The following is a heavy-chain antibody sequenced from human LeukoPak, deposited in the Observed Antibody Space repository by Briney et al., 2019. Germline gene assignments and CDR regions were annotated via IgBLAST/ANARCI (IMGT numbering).Heavy chain of an antibody. J-gene: IGHJ6*02. Sequence: GGSLRLSCAVSGFTFSDYYMNWVRQAPGKGLEWVSYITSGSSIIYYADSVKGRFTISRDNGKNSLYLQMNSLRAEDTAVYYCARETSVHYGMDVWGQGTTVTVSS. CDR3: ARETSVHYGMDV. V-gene: IGHV3-48*01. D-gene: IGHD6-6*01. CDR1: GFTFSDYY. CDR2: ITSGSSII.